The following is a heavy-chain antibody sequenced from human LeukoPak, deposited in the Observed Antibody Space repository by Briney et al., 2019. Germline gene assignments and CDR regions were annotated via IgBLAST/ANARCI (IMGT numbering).Heavy chain of an antibody. V-gene: IGHV3-15*01. D-gene: IGHD6-25*01. CDR2: IKSKIDGATI. CDR3: TTRRQDGC. Sequence: GGSLLLSCVASGFTFSDAWMCWGRPAPGEGLEWVGRIKSKIDGATIDYGAPVKGRFTISRDDSRNTLYLQMNSLKTEDTAVYYCTTRRQDGCWGQGTLVTVS. CDR1: GFTFSDAW. J-gene: IGHJ4*02.